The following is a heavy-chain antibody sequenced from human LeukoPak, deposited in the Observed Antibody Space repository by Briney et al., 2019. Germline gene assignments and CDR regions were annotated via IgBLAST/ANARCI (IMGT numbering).Heavy chain of an antibody. V-gene: IGHV3-30-3*02. CDR3: AKTGGGNFFDY. CDR2: ISYDGNNI. Sequence: GRSLRLSCAASGFTFSGYAIHWVRQAPGKGLEWVAVISYDGNNIYYADSVKGRFTISRDNSKNTLYLQMNSLRVEDTAMYYCAKTGGGNFFDYWGQGTLVTVSS. CDR1: GFTFSGYA. J-gene: IGHJ4*02. D-gene: IGHD2-15*01.